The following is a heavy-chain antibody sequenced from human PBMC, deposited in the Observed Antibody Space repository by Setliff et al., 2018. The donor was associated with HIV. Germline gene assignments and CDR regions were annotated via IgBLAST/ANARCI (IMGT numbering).Heavy chain of an antibody. Sequence: GGSLRLSCAASGFTFYIYELNWVRQAPGKGLEWISGICGSDGATYYADSVKGRFTISRDSSKTTLYVQMNSLRAEDTAVYYCARDPTYYFDSSGPYDAFDMWGQGTMVTVSS. CDR1: GFTFYIYE. CDR3: ARDPTYYFDSSGPYDAFDM. D-gene: IGHD3-22*01. J-gene: IGHJ3*02. CDR2: ICGSDGAT. V-gene: IGHV3-23*01.